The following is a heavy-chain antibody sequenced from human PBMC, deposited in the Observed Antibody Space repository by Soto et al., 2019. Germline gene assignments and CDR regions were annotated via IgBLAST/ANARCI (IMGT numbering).Heavy chain of an antibody. CDR1: GFTFSSYS. D-gene: IGHD2-21*02. CDR3: ATQTVLKAGGY. V-gene: IGHV3-48*04. J-gene: IGHJ4*02. Sequence: PGGSLRLSCAASGFTFSSYSMNWVRQAPGKGLECISYISSSGTSIHYADSVKGRFTISRDNAKNSLFLQMNNLRAEDTAVYYCATQTVLKAGGYWGQGTLGTVSS. CDR2: ISSSGTSI.